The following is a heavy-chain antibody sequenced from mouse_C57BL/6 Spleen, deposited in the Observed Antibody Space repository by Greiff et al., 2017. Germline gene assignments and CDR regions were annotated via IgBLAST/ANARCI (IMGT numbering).Heavy chain of an antibody. V-gene: IGHV1-61*01. CDR3: ARSGYYGSSPFDD. J-gene: IGHJ2*01. D-gene: IGHD1-1*01. Sequence: QVQLQQPGAELVRPGSSVKLSCKASGYTFTSYWMDWVKQRPGQGLEWIGNIYPSDSETHYNQKFKDKATLTVDKSSSTAYMQLSSLTSEDSAVYYCARSGYYGSSPFDDWGQGTTLTVSS. CDR2: IYPSDSET. CDR1: GYTFTSYW.